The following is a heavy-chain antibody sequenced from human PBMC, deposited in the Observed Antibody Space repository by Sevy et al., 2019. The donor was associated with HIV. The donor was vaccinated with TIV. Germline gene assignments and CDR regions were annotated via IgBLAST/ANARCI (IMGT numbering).Heavy chain of an antibody. J-gene: IGHJ5*02. D-gene: IGHD2-21*01. V-gene: IGHV1-18*04. CDR1: GYTFTSYG. CDR3: VKDWAHIGRYYCFDP. Sequence: ASVKVSCKASGYTFTSYGISWVRQAPGHGLEWMGWVSGYNANANYAQRFQGRVTMTSDTSTSTAYMELRSLTSDDTAFYYCVKDWAHIGRYYCFDPWGQGTLVTVSS. CDR2: VSGYNANA.